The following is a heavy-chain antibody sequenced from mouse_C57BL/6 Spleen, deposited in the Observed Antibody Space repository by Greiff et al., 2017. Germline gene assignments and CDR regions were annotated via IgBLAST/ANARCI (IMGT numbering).Heavy chain of an antibody. J-gene: IGHJ3*01. CDR3: ARRGDGYYTWFAY. CDR1: GYTFTSYW. CDR2: IDPSDSYT. V-gene: IGHV1-69*01. Sequence: QVQLQQPGAELVMPGASVKLSCKASGYTFTSYWMHWVKQRPGQGLEWIGEIDPSDSYTNYNQKFKGKSTLTVDTSSSTAYMQLSSLTSEDSAVYYCARRGDGYYTWFAYWGQGTLVTVSA. D-gene: IGHD2-3*01.